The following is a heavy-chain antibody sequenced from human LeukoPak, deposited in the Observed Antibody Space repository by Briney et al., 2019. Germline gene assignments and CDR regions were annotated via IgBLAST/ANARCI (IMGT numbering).Heavy chain of an antibody. CDR1: GGSISSGSYY. V-gene: IGHV4-61*02. Sequence: PSETLSLTCTVSGGSISSGSYYWSWIRQPAGKGLEWIGRIYTSGSTNYNPSLKSRVTISVDTSKNQFSLKLSSVTAADTAVYYCARMGGYYLSDYWGQGTLVTVSS. D-gene: IGHD3-22*01. CDR2: IYTSGST. CDR3: ARMGGYYLSDY. J-gene: IGHJ4*02.